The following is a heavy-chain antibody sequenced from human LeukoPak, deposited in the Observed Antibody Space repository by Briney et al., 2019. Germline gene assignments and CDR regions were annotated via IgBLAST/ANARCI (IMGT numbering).Heavy chain of an antibody. CDR3: ARDGGDGSGYYYYDY. CDR1: GYTFTTSH. Sequence: GPSVKASCKASGYTFTTSHMHWVRHASEQGLEWMGIFIPGGGSTSYAQKLQGRVTMTSDTATSTAYMELSSLKSEDTAVYYCARDGGDGSGYYYYDYWGQGTLVTVSS. CDR2: FIPGGGST. V-gene: IGHV1-46*04. D-gene: IGHD3-22*01. J-gene: IGHJ4*02.